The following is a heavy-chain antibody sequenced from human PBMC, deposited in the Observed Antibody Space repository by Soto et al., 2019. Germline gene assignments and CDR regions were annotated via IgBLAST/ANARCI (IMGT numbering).Heavy chain of an antibody. J-gene: IGHJ4*02. V-gene: IGHV3-23*01. D-gene: IGHD6-13*01. CDR3: AKVVAGEQQLVRGVLPLSY. CDR2: ISGSGGST. Sequence: GGSLRLSCAASGFTFSSYAMSWVRQAPGKGLEWVSAISGSGGSTYYADSVKGRFTISRDNSKDTLYLQMNSLRAEDTAVYYCAKVVAGEQQLVRGVLPLSYWGQGTLVTVSS. CDR1: GFTFSSYA.